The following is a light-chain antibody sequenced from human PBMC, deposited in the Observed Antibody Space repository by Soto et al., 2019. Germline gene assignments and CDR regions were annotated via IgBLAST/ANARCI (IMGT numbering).Light chain of an antibody. CDR3: GTWDSSLSAGV. V-gene: IGLV1-51*01. Sequence: QSVLTQPPSVSAAPGQKVTISGSGSSSNIGNNYVSWYQQLPGTALKLLIYDNNKRPSGIPDRFSGSKSGTSATLGITGLQTGDEADYYCGTWDSSLSAGVFGTGTKVTVL. J-gene: IGLJ1*01. CDR2: DNN. CDR1: SSNIGNNY.